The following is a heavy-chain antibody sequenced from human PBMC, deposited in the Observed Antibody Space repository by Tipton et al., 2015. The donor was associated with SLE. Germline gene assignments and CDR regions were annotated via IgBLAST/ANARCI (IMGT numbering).Heavy chain of an antibody. D-gene: IGHD2-15*01. V-gene: IGHV4-59*12. CDR3: ARDEVALGFH. CDR1: GGSISSYY. Sequence: LRLSCTVSGGSISSYYWSWIRQPPGKGLEWIGYIYYSGSTYYNPSLKSRVTISVDTSKNQFSLKLSSVTAADTAVYYCARDEVALGFHWGQGTLVTVSS. CDR2: IYYSGST. J-gene: IGHJ4*02.